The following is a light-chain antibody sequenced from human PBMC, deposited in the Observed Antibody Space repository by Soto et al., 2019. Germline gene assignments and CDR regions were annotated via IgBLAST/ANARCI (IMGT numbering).Light chain of an antibody. CDR1: NVGTYS. Sequence: SYDLTQPPSVSVAPGQTARITCGGNNVGTYSVHWYQQKPGQAPVLVVYDDSDRPSGIPERFSGSTSGNTATLTISRVEAGDEADYYCQLWDSSSDRYVFGTGTKVTVL. CDR3: QLWDSSSDRYV. J-gene: IGLJ1*01. CDR2: DDS. V-gene: IGLV3-21*02.